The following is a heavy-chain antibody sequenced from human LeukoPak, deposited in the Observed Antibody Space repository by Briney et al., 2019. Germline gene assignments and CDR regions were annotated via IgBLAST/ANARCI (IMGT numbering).Heavy chain of an antibody. J-gene: IGHJ5*02. D-gene: IGHD3-10*01. CDR1: GGSISSGGYY. CDR3: ARGAPPIWFGELGGNGSDP. Sequence: SETLSLTCTVSGGSISSGGYYWSWIRQHPGKGLEWIGYIYYSGSTYYNPSLKSRVTISVDTSKNQFSLKLSSVTAADPAVYYCARGAPPIWFGELGGNGSDPWGQGTLVTVSS. CDR2: IYYSGST. V-gene: IGHV4-31*03.